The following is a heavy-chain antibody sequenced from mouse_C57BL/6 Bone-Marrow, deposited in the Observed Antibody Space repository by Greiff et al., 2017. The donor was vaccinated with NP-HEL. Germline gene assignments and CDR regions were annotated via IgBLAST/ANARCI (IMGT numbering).Heavy chain of an antibody. J-gene: IGHJ1*03. CDR1: GYTFTSYG. D-gene: IGHD1-1*01. Sequence: VQLQQSGAELARPGASVKLSCKASGYTFTSYGISWVKQRTGQGLEWIGEIYPRSGNTYYNEKFKGKATLTADKSSSTAYMELRSLTSEDSAVYFCARPWDYYGSSYWYFDVWGTGTTVTVSS. CDR2: IYPRSGNT. V-gene: IGHV1-81*01. CDR3: ARPWDYYGSSYWYFDV.